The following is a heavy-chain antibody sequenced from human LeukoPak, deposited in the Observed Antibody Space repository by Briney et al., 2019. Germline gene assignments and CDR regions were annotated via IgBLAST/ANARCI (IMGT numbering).Heavy chain of an antibody. Sequence: GGSLRLSCAASGFTFSSYAMSWVRQAPGKRLEWVSAISGSGGSTYYADSVKGRFTISRDNAKNSLYLQMNSLRAEDTAVYYCARDRYGGNSGSYYFDYWGQGTLVTVSS. CDR3: ARDRYGGNSGSYYFDY. CDR2: ISGSGGST. V-gene: IGHV3-23*01. D-gene: IGHD4-23*01. J-gene: IGHJ4*02. CDR1: GFTFSSYA.